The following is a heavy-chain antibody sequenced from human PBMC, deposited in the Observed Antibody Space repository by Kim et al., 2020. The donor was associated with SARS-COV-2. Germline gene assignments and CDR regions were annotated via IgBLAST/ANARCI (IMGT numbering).Heavy chain of an antibody. CDR3: ASRTTVTTSYYYYYMDV. CDR1: GGTFSSYA. J-gene: IGHJ6*03. CDR2: IIPIFGTA. V-gene: IGHV1-69*13. D-gene: IGHD4-17*01. Sequence: SVKVSCKASGGTFSSYAISWVRQAPGQGLEWMGGIIPIFGTANYAQKFQGRVTITADESTSTAYMELSSLRSEDTAVYYCASRTTVTTSYYYYYMDVWGKGTTVTVSS.